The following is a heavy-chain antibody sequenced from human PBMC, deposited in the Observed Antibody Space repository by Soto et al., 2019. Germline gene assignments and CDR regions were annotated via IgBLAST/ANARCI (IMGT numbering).Heavy chain of an antibody. Sequence: QITLKESGPTVVKPTETLTLTCTFSGFSLTTSGVGVGWVRQSPGKAPEWLALIYWDDDKRYSTSLKSRLTITKDTSKNQVVLTMANVDPADTATYYCAHRVLRTVFGLVTTTAIYFDFWGQETPDVVSS. CDR1: GFSLTTSGVG. V-gene: IGHV2-5*02. J-gene: IGHJ4*02. D-gene: IGHD3-3*01. CDR3: AHRVLRTVFGLVTTTAIYFDF. CDR2: IYWDDDK.